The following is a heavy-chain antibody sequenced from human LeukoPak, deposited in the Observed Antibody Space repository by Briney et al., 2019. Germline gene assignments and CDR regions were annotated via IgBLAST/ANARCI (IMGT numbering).Heavy chain of an antibody. CDR3: AKRGGTTVTRRYFDY. V-gene: IGHV7-4-1*02. CDR1: GYTFTSYA. Sequence: ASVKVSCKASGYTFTSYAMNWVRQAPGQGLEWMGWINTNTGNPTYAQGFTGRFVFSLDTSVSTAYLQISSLKAEDTAVYYCAKRGGTTVTRRYFDYWGQGTLVTVSS. D-gene: IGHD4-17*01. CDR2: INTNTGNP. J-gene: IGHJ4*02.